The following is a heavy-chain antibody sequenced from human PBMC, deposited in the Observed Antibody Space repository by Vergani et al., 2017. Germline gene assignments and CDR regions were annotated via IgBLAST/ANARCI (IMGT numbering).Heavy chain of an antibody. Sequence: EVQLVQSGAEVKKPGESLRISCKGSGYSFTSYWISWVRQMPGKGLEWMGRIDPSDSYTNYSPSFQGHVTISADKSISTAYLQWSSLKASDTAMYYCARHAYILTGYYNVGPEDWGQGTLVTVSS. CDR3: ARHAYILTGYYNVGPED. CDR1: GYSFTSYW. CDR2: IDPSDSYT. J-gene: IGHJ4*02. V-gene: IGHV5-10-1*03. D-gene: IGHD3-9*01.